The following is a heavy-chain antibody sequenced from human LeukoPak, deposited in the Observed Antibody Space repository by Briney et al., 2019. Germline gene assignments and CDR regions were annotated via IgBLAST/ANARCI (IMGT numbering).Heavy chain of an antibody. V-gene: IGHV4-39*07. CDR1: GGSISSSSYY. D-gene: IGHD5-24*01. CDR3: ARGRWLQLYYFDY. CDR2: IYYSGST. Sequence: SETLSLTCTVSGGSISSSSYYWGWIRQPPGKGLEWIGSIYYSGSTNYNPSLKSRVTISVDTSKNQFSLKLSSVTAADTAVYYCARGRWLQLYYFDYWGQGTLVTVSS. J-gene: IGHJ4*02.